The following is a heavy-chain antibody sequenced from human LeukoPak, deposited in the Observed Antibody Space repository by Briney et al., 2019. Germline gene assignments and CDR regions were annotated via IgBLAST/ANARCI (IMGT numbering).Heavy chain of an antibody. Sequence: PGGSLRLSCAASGLTFSSHWMHWVRQAPGKGLVWVSRITNDGSSTTYADSVKGRFTISRDNSKNTLYLQMNSLRAEDTAVYYCARDLRQQLDYWGQGTLVTVSS. V-gene: IGHV3-74*01. J-gene: IGHJ4*02. D-gene: IGHD6-13*01. CDR2: ITNDGSST. CDR1: GLTFSSHW. CDR3: ARDLRQQLDY.